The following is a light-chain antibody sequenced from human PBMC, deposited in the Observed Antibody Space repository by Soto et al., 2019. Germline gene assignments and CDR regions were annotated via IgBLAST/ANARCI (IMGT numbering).Light chain of an antibody. V-gene: IGKV1-5*03. J-gene: IGKJ1*01. CDR2: KAS. CDR1: QSVSRW. Sequence: DSQLTPSPSTLSEPVGDRVTITCRTSQSVSRWLAWYQQKPGKAPKLLIYKASTLESGVPSRFSGSGSGTEFTLAISSLQPDDSATYYCQQYNDNWTFGQGTKVDIK. CDR3: QQYNDNWT.